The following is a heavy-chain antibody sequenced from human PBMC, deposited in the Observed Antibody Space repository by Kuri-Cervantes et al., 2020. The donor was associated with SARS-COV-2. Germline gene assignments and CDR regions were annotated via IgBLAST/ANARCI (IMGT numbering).Heavy chain of an antibody. D-gene: IGHD3-3*01. V-gene: IGHV4-31*02. CDR1: GGSISSGGYY. J-gene: IGHJ6*02. CDR3: ARAGVGDVWSGYYGMDV. Sequence: LRLSCTVSGGSISSGGYYWSWIRQHPGTGLEWIGYIYYSGSTYYNPSLKSRVTISVDTSKKQFALQLSSVIAADKAVYYCARAGVGDVWSGYYGMDVWGQGTTVTVSS. CDR2: IYYSGST.